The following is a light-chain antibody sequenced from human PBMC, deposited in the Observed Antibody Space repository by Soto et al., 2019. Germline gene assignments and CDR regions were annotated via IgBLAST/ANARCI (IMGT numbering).Light chain of an antibody. V-gene: IGKV3-20*01. CDR2: GAS. Sequence: EIVLTQSPGTLSLSLGERATLSCRASQSVSSSYLAWYQQKPGQAPRLLIYGASSRATGIPARFSGSGSGTDFTLTISILEPEDFALYYCQQYGTSPEWTFGQGTKVEIK. CDR3: QQYGTSPEWT. J-gene: IGKJ1*01. CDR1: QSVSSSY.